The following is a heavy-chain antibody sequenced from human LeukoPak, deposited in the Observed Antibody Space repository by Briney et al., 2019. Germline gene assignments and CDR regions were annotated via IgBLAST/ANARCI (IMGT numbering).Heavy chain of an antibody. J-gene: IGHJ5*02. V-gene: IGHV1-2*02. CDR1: GYTFTGYY. D-gene: IGHD3-10*01. Sequence: ASVKVSCKASGYTFTGYYMHWVRQAPGQGLEWMGWINPNSGGTNYAQKFQGRVTMTRDTSISTAYMELSRLRSHDTAVYYCAREDLWFGTGWFDPWGQGTLVTVSP. CDR3: AREDLWFGTGWFDP. CDR2: INPNSGGT.